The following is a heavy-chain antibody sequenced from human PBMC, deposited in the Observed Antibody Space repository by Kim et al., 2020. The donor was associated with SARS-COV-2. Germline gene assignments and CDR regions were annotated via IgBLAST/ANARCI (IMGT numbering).Heavy chain of an antibody. Sequence: SETLSLTCTVSGGSISSYYWSWIRQPPGKGLEWIGYIYYSGSTNYNPSLKSRVTIAVDTSKNQFSLKLSSVTAADTAVYYCARSPYYDSSGLFDYWGQGT. V-gene: IGHV4-59*01. CDR3: ARSPYYDSSGLFDY. CDR2: IYYSGST. D-gene: IGHD3-22*01. J-gene: IGHJ4*02. CDR1: GGSISSYY.